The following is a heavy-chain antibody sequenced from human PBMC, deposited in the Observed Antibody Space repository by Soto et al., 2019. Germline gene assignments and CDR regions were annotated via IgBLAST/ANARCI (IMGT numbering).Heavy chain of an antibody. D-gene: IGHD6-13*01. CDR2: INPNSGGT. CDR1: GFTFSAYY. CDR3: ARSLLDEYSSSWRSAYYGMDV. J-gene: IGHJ6*02. Sequence: ASVKVSCKASGFTFSAYYIYWVRQAPGQGLEWVGWINPNSGGTNNAQKFQGRVTMTRDTSTSTVYMELSALISDDTAVYYCARSLLDEYSSSWRSAYYGMDVWGQGTTVTVSS. V-gene: IGHV1-2*02.